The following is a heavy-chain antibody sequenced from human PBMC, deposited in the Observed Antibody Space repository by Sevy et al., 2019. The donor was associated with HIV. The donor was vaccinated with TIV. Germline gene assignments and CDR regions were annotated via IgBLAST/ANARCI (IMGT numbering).Heavy chain of an antibody. CDR1: GLRFSNYN. CDR2: ISNSSSYI. Sequence: GGSLRLSCAASGLRFSNYNMNWVRQAPGQGLEWVACISNSSSYIYYVDSVKGRFTISRDNAKNSLYLQMNSLRAEDTAVYYCASEKEQLVLWPYYGMDVWGQGTSVTVSS. J-gene: IGHJ6*02. CDR3: ASEKEQLVLWPYYGMDV. V-gene: IGHV3-21*01. D-gene: IGHD6-13*01.